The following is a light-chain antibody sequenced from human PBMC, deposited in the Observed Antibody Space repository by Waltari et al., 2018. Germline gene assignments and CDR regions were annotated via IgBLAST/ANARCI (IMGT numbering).Light chain of an antibody. Sequence: DVVMTQSPLSLPVTLGQPASISCRSSQSLVYSDGNTYLNWFQQRTGQSPRRLIYKVSNRDSGVPDRFSGSGSGTDFTLKISRVEAEDVGVYYCMKGTHWPPYTFGQGTKLEIK. CDR2: KVS. CDR3: MKGTHWPPYT. J-gene: IGKJ2*01. CDR1: QSLVYSDGNTY. V-gene: IGKV2-30*01.